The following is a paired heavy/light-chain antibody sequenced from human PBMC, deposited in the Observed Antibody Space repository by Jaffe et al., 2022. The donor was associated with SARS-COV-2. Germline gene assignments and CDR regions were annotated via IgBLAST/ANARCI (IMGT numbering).Light chain of an antibody. CDR3: LQDFNYPLT. J-gene: IGKJ4*01. V-gene: IGKV1-6*01. CDR2: AAS. Sequence: AIQMTQSPSSLSASVGDRVTITCRASQGIKNDLGWYQQKPGKAPKLLIYAASSLQSGVPPRFSGSGSGTDFTLTISSLQPEDFATYYCLQDFNYPLTFGGGTKVEIK. CDR1: QGIKND.
Heavy chain of an antibody. Sequence: EVQLVESGGGLVQPGGSLRLSCAASGFTFSDHYMDWVRQAPGKGLEWVGRIRNKANSYTTEYAASVKGRSTVSRDDSKNSLYLQMNNLKTEDTAVYYCASTLPNYDSSGSYYGGNFESWGRGTLVTVSS. V-gene: IGHV3-72*01. CDR1: GFTFSDHY. D-gene: IGHD3-22*01. CDR2: IRNKANSYTT. CDR3: ASTLPNYDSSGSYYGGNFES. J-gene: IGHJ4*02.